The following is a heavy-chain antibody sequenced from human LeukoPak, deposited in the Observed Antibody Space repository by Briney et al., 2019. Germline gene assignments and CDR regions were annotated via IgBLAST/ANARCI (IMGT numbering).Heavy chain of an antibody. CDR3: ARVGYFYGSGSQTGGYLDY. J-gene: IGHJ4*02. D-gene: IGHD3-10*01. CDR1: GYSFTGYY. Sequence: ASVKVSCKASGYSFTGYYLHWVRQAPGQGLEWMGWIDPNGGGREYAQKFQGRVNMTRDTAISTAYMDLSSLTFDDTAIYYCARVGYFYGSGSQTGGYLDYWGQGTLVTVSS. V-gene: IGHV1-2*02. CDR2: IDPNGGGR.